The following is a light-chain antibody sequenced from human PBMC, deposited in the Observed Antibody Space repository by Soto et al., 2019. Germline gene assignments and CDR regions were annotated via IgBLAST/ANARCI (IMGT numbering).Light chain of an antibody. CDR2: DVT. V-gene: IGLV2-11*01. CDR1: SSDVGGYNY. Sequence: QSALTQPRSVSGSPGQSVTISCTGTSSDVGGYNYVSWYQQHPGKAPKLMIYDVTKRPSGVPDRFSAAKSGNTASLTISGLQADDEANYSCCSYAGRYTFVGFGGGTQLTV. J-gene: IGLJ2*01. CDR3: CSYAGRYTFVG.